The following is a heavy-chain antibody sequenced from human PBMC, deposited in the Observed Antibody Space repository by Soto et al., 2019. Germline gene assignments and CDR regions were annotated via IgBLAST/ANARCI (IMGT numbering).Heavy chain of an antibody. V-gene: IGHV2-5*02. Sequence: HITLKESGPTLVKPTQTLTLTCIFSGFSFSADGVGVGWIRQPPGKTLEWLALIYWDDDTRYRPSLKSRLTITKHSSQNQVVLTMTNMDPLDTATYYCAHAFGGTSWPNDAFDVWGQGTVVTVSS. CDR2: IYWDDDT. J-gene: IGHJ3*01. D-gene: IGHD3-16*01. CDR1: GFSFSADGVG. CDR3: AHAFGGTSWPNDAFDV.